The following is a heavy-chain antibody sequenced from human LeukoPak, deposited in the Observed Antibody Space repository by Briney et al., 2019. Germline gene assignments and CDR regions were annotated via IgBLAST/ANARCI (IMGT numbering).Heavy chain of an antibody. J-gene: IGHJ4*02. Sequence: GGSLRLSCAASGFTFSNAWMSWVRQAPGKGLEWVGRIKSKTDGGTTDYATPVKGRFTISRDDLKNMLYLQMNSLKIEDTAVYFCTTEYVWGSYSPSYYFDYWGQGTLVIVSS. D-gene: IGHD3-16*01. CDR1: GFTFSNAW. V-gene: IGHV3-15*01. CDR2: IKSKTDGGTT. CDR3: TTEYVWGSYSPSYYFDY.